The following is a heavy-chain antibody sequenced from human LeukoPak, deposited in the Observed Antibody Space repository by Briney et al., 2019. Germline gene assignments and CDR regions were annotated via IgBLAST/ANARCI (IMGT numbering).Heavy chain of an antibody. V-gene: IGHV3-30-3*01. Sequence: GGSLRLSCAASGFTFSSYAMYWVRQAPGKGLEWVAVISYDESNKWYADSVKGRFTLPRDNSKNTLYLQMNSLRAEDTAVYYCARGVGGRYYYDSRGPPFVYQGMDVGGQGPTVPVSS. CDR1: GFTFSSYA. CDR2: ISYDESNK. CDR3: ARGVGGRYYYDSRGPPFVYQGMDV. J-gene: IGHJ6*02. D-gene: IGHD3-22*01.